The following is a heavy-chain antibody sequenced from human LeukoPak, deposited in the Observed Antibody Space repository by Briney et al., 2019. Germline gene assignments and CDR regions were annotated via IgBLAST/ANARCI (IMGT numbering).Heavy chain of an antibody. CDR2: IRGSGGST. CDR1: GFTFSSYA. CDR3: ASSLRYYFDY. V-gene: IGHV3-23*01. Sequence: PGGSLRLSCAASGFTFSSYAMSWVRQAPGKGLEWLSAIRGSGGSTHYADSVKGRFTISRDNSKNTLYLQMNGLKAEDTAVYYCASSLRYYFDYWGQGTLVTVSS. J-gene: IGHJ4*02.